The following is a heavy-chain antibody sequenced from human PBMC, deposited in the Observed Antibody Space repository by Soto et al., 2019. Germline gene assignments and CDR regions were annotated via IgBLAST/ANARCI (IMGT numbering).Heavy chain of an antibody. D-gene: IGHD2-2*01. CDR3: ARQEGCSSTSGFAPSWLLPLRYYYGMAV. CDR1: GFTFSSYW. CDR2: IKQDGSEK. J-gene: IGHJ6*02. V-gene: IGHV3-7*01. Sequence: EVQLVESGGGLVQPGGSLRLSCAASGFTFSSYWMSWVRQAPGKGLEWVANIKQDGSEKYYVDSVKGRFTISRDNAKNSLFLQINSMRAEDTAVYYCARQEGCSSTSGFAPSWLLPLRYYYGMAVWGQGTTVTVSS.